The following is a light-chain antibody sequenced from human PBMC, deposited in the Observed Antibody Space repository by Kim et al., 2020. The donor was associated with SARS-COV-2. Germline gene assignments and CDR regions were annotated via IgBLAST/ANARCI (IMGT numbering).Light chain of an antibody. CDR3: SAWDDSLNGVI. CDR2: SND. CDR1: TSNIGTNA. V-gene: IGLV1-44*01. Sequence: RVTISCSGSTSNIGTNAVNWYQQLPGTAPKLLIYSNDHRPSGVPDRFSGSKSGTSASLAISGLQSEDEADYYCSAWDDSLNGVIFGGGTQLTVL. J-gene: IGLJ2*01.